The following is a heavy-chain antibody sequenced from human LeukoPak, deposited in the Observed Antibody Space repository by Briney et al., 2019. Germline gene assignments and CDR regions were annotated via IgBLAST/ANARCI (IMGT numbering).Heavy chain of an antibody. J-gene: IGHJ4*02. Sequence: PSETLSLTCAVYGGSFSGYYWSWIRQPPGKGLEWIGEINHSGSTNYNPSLKSRVTISVDTSKNQFSLKLSSVTAADTAVYYCAILPLWFGDGYWGQGTLVTVSS. CDR1: GGSFSGYY. CDR3: AILPLWFGDGY. V-gene: IGHV4-34*01. CDR2: INHSGST. D-gene: IGHD3-10*01.